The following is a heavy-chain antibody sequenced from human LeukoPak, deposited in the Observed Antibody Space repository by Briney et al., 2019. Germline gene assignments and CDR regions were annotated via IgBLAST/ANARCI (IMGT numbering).Heavy chain of an antibody. CDR1: GFTFSSYA. D-gene: IGHD5-24*01. CDR2: ISHSGANT. J-gene: IGHJ4*02. CDR3: AKDQLDGSFDY. V-gene: IGHV3-23*01. Sequence: GGSLRLSCAASGFTFSSYAMSWVRQAPGKGLEWVSTISHSGANTYYADSVKGRFTISRHNSKNTLYLQMNSLRAGDTAVYYCAKDQLDGSFDYWGQGTLVTVSS.